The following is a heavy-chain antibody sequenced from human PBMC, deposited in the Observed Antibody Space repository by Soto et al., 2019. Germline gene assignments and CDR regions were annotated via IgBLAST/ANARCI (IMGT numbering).Heavy chain of an antibody. Sequence: GGSLRLSCAASGFTFSSYAMSWVRQAPGKGLEWVSAISGSGGSTYYADSVKGRFTISRDNSKNTLYLQMNSLRAEDTAVYYCAKAEYSSLYYYYGMDVWGQGTTVTSP. CDR2: ISGSGGST. CDR3: AKAEYSSLYYYYGMDV. J-gene: IGHJ6*02. CDR1: GFTFSSYA. D-gene: IGHD6-6*01. V-gene: IGHV3-23*01.